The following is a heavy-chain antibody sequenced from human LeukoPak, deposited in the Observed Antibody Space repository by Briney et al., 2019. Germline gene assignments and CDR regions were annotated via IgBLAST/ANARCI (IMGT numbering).Heavy chain of an antibody. CDR2: ISAYNGNT. Sequence: ASXXVSCKASGYTFTSYGISWVRQAPGQGLEGMGWISAYNGNTNYAQKLQGRVTMTTDTSTSTAYMELRSLRSDDTAVYYCAREGAVPYDSSGCYYPLDIWGQGTMVTVSS. V-gene: IGHV1-18*01. D-gene: IGHD3-22*01. CDR1: GYTFTSYG. J-gene: IGHJ3*02. CDR3: AREGAVPYDSSGCYYPLDI.